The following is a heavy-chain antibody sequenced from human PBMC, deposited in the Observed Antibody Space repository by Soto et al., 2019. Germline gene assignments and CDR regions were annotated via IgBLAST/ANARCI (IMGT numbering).Heavy chain of an antibody. CDR3: ARSGGYSGYDHFFDP. CDR2: IFYSGST. J-gene: IGHJ5*02. Sequence: PSETLSLTCTVSGDSIGSGSYYWDWIRQPPGKGLEWIGNIFYSGSTLYNPSLKGRVSIDVDTSSNQFSLRLTSVTAADTAVYFCARSGGYSGYDHFFDPWGHGTLVTVSS. V-gene: IGHV4-39*01. D-gene: IGHD5-12*01. CDR1: GDSIGSGSYY.